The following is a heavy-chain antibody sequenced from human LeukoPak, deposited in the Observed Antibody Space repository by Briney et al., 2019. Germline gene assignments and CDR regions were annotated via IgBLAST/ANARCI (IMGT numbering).Heavy chain of an antibody. Sequence: GGSLRLSCAASGFTFSSYWMSWVRQAPGKGLEWVANIKQDGSEKYYVDSVKGRFTISRDNAKNSLYLQMNSLRAEDTAVYYCARGPPSTRYCSSTSCYLVYWGQRTLVTVSS. CDR3: ARGPPSTRYCSSTSCYLVY. CDR2: IKQDGSEK. V-gene: IGHV3-7*03. D-gene: IGHD2-2*01. CDR1: GFTFSSYW. J-gene: IGHJ4*02.